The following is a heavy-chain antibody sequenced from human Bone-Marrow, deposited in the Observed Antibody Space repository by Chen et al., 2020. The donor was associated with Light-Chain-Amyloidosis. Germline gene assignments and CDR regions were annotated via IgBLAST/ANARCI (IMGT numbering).Heavy chain of an antibody. V-gene: IGHV6-1*01. CDR2: TYYRSKWNN. CDR3: ARESGRGWYFDC. Sequence: QIQLQQSGPGLVRPSQTLSLTCAISGDSVSTNFVAWSWIRQSPSRGLEWLGRTYYRSKWNNDYAESVKGRITINPDTSKNQFSLQLTSVTPEDTAMYYWARESGRGWYFDCWGQGTLVTVSS. D-gene: IGHD6-19*01. CDR1: GDSVSTNFVA. J-gene: IGHJ4*02.